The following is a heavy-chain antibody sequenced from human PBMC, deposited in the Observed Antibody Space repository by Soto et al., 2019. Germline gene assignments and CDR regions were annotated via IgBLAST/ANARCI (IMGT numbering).Heavy chain of an antibody. J-gene: IGHJ4*02. CDR3: ARDLAAGDH. V-gene: IGHV1-46*01. D-gene: IGHD6-13*01. CDR1: GYTFTHYY. Sequence: ASVKVSCKTSGYTFTHYYIHWVLQAPGQGLEWLGIINPASTSTNYAQEFQGRVTLTMDTSTTTVYMELSGLRTEDTAIFYCARDLAAGDHWGQGTLVTVSS. CDR2: INPASTST.